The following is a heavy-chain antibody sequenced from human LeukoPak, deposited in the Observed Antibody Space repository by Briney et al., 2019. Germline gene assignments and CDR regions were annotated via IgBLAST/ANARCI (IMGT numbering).Heavy chain of an antibody. CDR2: IYYSGST. V-gene: IGHV4-30-4*08. D-gene: IGHD2-2*02. CDR1: GGSVSSGGYY. J-gene: IGHJ5*02. CDR3: ARDSRGSSINWFDP. Sequence: SQTLSLTCTVSGGSVSSGGYYWSWIRQPPGKGLEWIGDIYYSGSTYYNPSLKSRITISVDTSKNQFSLKLSSVTAADTAVYYCARDSRGSSINWFDPWGQGTLVTVSS.